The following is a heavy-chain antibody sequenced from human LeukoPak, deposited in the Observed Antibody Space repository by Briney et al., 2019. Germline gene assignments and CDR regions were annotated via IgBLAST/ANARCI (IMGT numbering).Heavy chain of an antibody. CDR3: ARLDGALGAFDI. J-gene: IGHJ3*02. V-gene: IGHV3-7*01. Sequence: GGSLRLSCSASGFTFSDYWMIWVRQAPGKGLEWVANIRQDDSEKNYVDSVKGRFTISRENAKNSLYLQMNSLRAGDTAVYYCARLDGALGAFDIWGQGTMVTVSS. CDR2: IRQDDSEK. CDR1: GFTFSDYW. D-gene: IGHD3/OR15-3a*01.